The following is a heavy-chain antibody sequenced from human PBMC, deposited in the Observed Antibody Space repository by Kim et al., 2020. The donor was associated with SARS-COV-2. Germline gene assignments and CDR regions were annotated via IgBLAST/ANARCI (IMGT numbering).Heavy chain of an antibody. Sequence: TTDADSVKGRFTISRDNAKNTLYLQRNSLRAEDTAVYYCATTNAHAFDFWGQGTLVTVSS. CDR3: ATTNAHAFDF. J-gene: IGHJ4*01. V-gene: IGHV3-74*01. D-gene: IGHD1-1*01. CDR2: T.